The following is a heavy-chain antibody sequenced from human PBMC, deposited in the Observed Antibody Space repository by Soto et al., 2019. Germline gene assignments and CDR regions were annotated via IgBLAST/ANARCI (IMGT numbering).Heavy chain of an antibody. CDR1: GYTFTNYG. Sequence: QVQLVQSGAEMKKPGASVKVSCKASGYTFTNYGISWVRQAPGQGLEWMGWISGYNGNTNYAQKFQGRVPMTTDTPTSTAYMELRSLTSDDAVVYYCARDHDTWGEAWFDPWGQGTLVTVSS. V-gene: IGHV1-18*01. J-gene: IGHJ5*02. D-gene: IGHD3-16*01. CDR2: ISGYNGNT. CDR3: ARDHDTWGEAWFDP.